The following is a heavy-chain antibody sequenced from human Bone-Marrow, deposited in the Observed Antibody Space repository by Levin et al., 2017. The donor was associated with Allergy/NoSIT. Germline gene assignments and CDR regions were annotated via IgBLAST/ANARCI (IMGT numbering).Heavy chain of an antibody. J-gene: IGHJ4*02. CDR2: FNPEDGET. CDR1: GHTDIS. D-gene: IGHD4-23*01. Sequence: VASVKVSCKVSGHTDISMHWVRQAPGKGLEWMGGFNPEDGETVYAQNFQGRVTMTEDISTETASMELTSLRSDDTAVYYCATVSFAGNFYFDHWGQGTLVTVSS. V-gene: IGHV1-24*01. CDR3: ATVSFAGNFYFDH.